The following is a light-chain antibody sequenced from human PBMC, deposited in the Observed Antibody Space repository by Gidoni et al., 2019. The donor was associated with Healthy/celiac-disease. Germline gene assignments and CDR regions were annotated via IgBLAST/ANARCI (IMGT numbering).Light chain of an antibody. Sequence: SYELTQPPSVSVSPGHTARITCSGDALPKKYADWYQQKSGQAPVLVIYEDSKRPSGIPERFSGSSAGTMATLTISGAQVEDEADYYCYSTDSSGNHREVFGGGTKLTVL. J-gene: IGLJ2*01. CDR2: EDS. V-gene: IGLV3-10*01. CDR3: YSTDSSGNHREV. CDR1: ALPKKY.